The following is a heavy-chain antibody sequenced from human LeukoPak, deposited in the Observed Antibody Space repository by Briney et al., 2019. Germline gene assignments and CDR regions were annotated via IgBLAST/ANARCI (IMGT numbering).Heavy chain of an antibody. V-gene: IGHV3-30*18. CDR1: GFTFSSYG. J-gene: IGHJ4*02. D-gene: IGHD3-16*02. CDR3: AKGNYAYVWGSYRS. Sequence: PGRSLRLSCAASGFTFSSYGMHWVRQAPGKGLEWVAVISYDGSNKYYADSVKGRFTISRDNSKNTLYLQMNSLRAEDTAVYYCAKGNYAYVWGSYRSWGQGTLVTVSS. CDR2: ISYDGSNK.